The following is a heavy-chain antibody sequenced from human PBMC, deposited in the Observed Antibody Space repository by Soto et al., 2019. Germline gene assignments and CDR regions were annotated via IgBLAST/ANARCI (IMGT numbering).Heavy chain of an antibody. CDR1: GFTFSSYA. CDR2: ISGSGGST. CDR3: AKDLAGTDYDFWSGSPVAFDI. J-gene: IGHJ3*02. Sequence: GGSLRLSCAASGFTFSSYAMSWVRQAPGKVLEQVSAISGSGGSTYYADSVKGRFTISRDNSKNTLYLQMNSLRAEDTAVYYCAKDLAGTDYDFWSGSPVAFDIWGQGTMVTVSS. D-gene: IGHD3-3*01. V-gene: IGHV3-23*01.